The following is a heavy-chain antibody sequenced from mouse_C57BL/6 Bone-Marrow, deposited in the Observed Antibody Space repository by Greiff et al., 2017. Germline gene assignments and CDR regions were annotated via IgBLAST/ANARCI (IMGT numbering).Heavy chain of an antibody. J-gene: IGHJ2*01. CDR2: IDPETGGT. D-gene: IGHD2-4*01. CDR3: ARSGYDYDPLY. CDR1: GYTFTDYE. Sequence: QVQLQQSGAELVRPGASVTLSCKASGYTFTDYEMHWVKQTPVHGLEWIGAIDPETGGTAYNQKFKGKAILTVDKSSSTAYMELRSLTSEDSAVYYCARSGYDYDPLYWGQGTTLTVSS. V-gene: IGHV1-15*01.